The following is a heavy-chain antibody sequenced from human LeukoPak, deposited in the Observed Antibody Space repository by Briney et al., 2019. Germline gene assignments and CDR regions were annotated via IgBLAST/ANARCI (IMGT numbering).Heavy chain of an antibody. Sequence: PGGSLRLSCAASGFTFSSYAMHWVRQAPGKGLEWVSYISSSSSTIYSADSVKGRFTISRDNAKNSLYLQMNSLRAEDTAVYYCARGPYVDIVATISWGQGTLVTVSS. CDR3: ARGPYVDIVATIS. V-gene: IGHV3-48*04. D-gene: IGHD5-12*01. J-gene: IGHJ4*02. CDR1: GFTFSSYA. CDR2: ISSSSSTI.